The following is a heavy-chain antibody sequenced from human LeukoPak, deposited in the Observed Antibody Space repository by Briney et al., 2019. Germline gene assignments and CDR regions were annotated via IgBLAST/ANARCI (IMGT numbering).Heavy chain of an antibody. CDR3: ARPAGDTWELRVAAFDI. CDR1: AGTFSSYA. J-gene: IGHJ3*02. D-gene: IGHD1-26*01. Sequence: SVKVSCKASAGTFSSYAISWVRQAPGQGLEWMGGIIPIFGTANYAQKFQGRVTITTDESTSTAYMELSSLRSEDTAVYYCARPAGDTWELRVAAFDIWGQGTMVTVSS. CDR2: IIPIFGTA. V-gene: IGHV1-69*05.